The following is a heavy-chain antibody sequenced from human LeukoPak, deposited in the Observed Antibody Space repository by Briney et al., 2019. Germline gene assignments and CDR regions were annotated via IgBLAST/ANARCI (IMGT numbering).Heavy chain of an antibody. D-gene: IGHD6-13*01. Sequence: SQTLSLTCAVSGGSISSGGYSWSWIRQPPGKGLEWIGYIYHSGSTYYNPSLKSRVTISVDTSKNQFSLKLSSVTAADTAVYYCARDTGGSSFGYWGQGTLVTVSS. J-gene: IGHJ4*02. V-gene: IGHV4-30-2*01. CDR2: IYHSGST. CDR3: ARDTGGSSFGY. CDR1: GGSISSGGYS.